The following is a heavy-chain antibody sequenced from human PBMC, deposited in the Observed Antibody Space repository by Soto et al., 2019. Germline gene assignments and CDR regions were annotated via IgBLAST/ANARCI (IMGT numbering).Heavy chain of an antibody. J-gene: IGHJ4*02. Sequence: ASVKVSCKASGYTFTSYGISCVRQAPGQGLEWMGWISVYNGNTNYAQKLQGRVTMTTDTSTSTAYMELRSLRSDDTAVYYCARVYDFWSGYSNPFDYWGQGTPVTVSS. CDR1: GYTFTSYG. V-gene: IGHV1-18*01. D-gene: IGHD3-3*01. CDR2: ISVYNGNT. CDR3: ARVYDFWSGYSNPFDY.